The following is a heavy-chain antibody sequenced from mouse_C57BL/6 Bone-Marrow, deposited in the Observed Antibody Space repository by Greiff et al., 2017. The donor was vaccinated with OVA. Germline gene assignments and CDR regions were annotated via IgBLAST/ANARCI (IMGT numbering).Heavy chain of an antibody. V-gene: IGHV5-4*03. D-gene: IGHD2-3*01. CDR3: ARSEDGYYLFAY. CDR2: ISDGGSYT. J-gene: IGHJ3*01. CDR1: GFTFSSYA. Sequence: EVKLMESGGGLVKPGGSLKLSCAASGFTFSSYAMSWVRQTPEKRLEWVATISDGGSYTYYPDNVKGRFTISRDNAKNNLYLQMSHLKSEDTAMYYCARSEDGYYLFAYWGQGTLVTVSA.